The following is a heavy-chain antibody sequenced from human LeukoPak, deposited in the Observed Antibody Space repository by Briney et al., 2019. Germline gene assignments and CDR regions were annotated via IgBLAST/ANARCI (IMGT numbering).Heavy chain of an antibody. CDR1: GFTFSTYS. V-gene: IGHV3-48*02. Sequence: GGPLRLSCAASGFTFSTYSMNWVRQAPGKGLEWVSYISGDSNTIYYVDSVKGRFTISRDNAKNSLYLQMDSLRDQDTAVYYCARVPYTTGTYDYWGLGTLVTVSS. D-gene: IGHD3-16*01. CDR3: ARVPYTTGTYDY. CDR2: ISGDSNTI. J-gene: IGHJ4*02.